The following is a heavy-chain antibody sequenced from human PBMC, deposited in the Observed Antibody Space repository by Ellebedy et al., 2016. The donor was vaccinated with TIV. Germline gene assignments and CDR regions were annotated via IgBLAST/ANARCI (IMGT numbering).Heavy chain of an antibody. CDR1: GYTFTRYYF. J-gene: IGHJ6*02. D-gene: IGHD3-10*01. CDR3: ARRVAYGLGTGMDV. CDR2: INPSDGST. V-gene: IGHV1-46*04. Sequence: AASVKVSCKASGYTFTRYYFMHWVRQAPGQGLEWMGIINPSDGSTTDAQKLQGRVTMTRDTSTSTVYMELSSLRSEDTAVYYCARRVAYGLGTGMDVWGQGTTVTVSS.